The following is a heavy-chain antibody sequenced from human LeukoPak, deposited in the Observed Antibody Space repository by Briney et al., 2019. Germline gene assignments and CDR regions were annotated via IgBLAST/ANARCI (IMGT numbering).Heavy chain of an antibody. V-gene: IGHV3-23*01. CDR2: ISGSGGST. J-gene: IGHJ5*02. Sequence: GGSLRLSCAASGFTFSSYAMNWVRQAPGKGLEWVSGISGSGGSTYYADSVKGRFTISGDNSKNTLYLQMNSLTVEDTAVYYCAKSPRSAADNWFDPWGQGTLVTVSS. D-gene: IGHD6-13*01. CDR1: GFTFSSYA. CDR3: AKSPRSAADNWFDP.